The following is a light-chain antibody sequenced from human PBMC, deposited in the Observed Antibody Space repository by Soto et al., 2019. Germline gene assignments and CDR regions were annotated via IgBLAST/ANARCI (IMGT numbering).Light chain of an antibody. CDR3: QQSYVPPLT. CDR2: SAS. V-gene: IGKV1-39*01. CDR1: QTIRSK. Sequence: DIQMTQSPSSLSASVGDRVSITCRASQTIRSKVNWFQQKPGEVPKILIYSASTLQSGVPTRFSGSGSGTDFTLTISNLQPEDFATYYCQQSYVPPLTFGQGTRREI. J-gene: IGKJ5*01.